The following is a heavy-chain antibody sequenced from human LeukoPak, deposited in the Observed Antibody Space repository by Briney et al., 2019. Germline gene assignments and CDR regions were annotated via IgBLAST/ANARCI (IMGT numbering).Heavy chain of an antibody. CDR3: AREKSGGAAFDI. D-gene: IGHD2-15*01. V-gene: IGHV4-39*07. Sequence: KTSETLSLTCTVSGGSINNDGYAWGWIRQPPGKGLEWIGSVFYSKSTYYNPSLKSRVTMSIETSRSQFYLNLNSVTAADTAVYYCAREKSGGAAFDIWGPGTMVTVSS. CDR2: VFYSKST. J-gene: IGHJ3*02. CDR1: GGSINNDGYA.